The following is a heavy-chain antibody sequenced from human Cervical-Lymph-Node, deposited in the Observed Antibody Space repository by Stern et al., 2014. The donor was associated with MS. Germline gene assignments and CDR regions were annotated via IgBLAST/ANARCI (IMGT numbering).Heavy chain of an antibody. CDR3: ARDLASRMAPRVFAY. CDR1: GFTFSKYA. CDR2: ITGLAGAP. D-gene: IGHD2-8*01. J-gene: IGHJ4*02. V-gene: IGHV3-23*04. Sequence: EVQLVESGGGLVQPGGSLRLSCAASGFTFSKYAMTWVRQAPGKGLERVSAITGLAGAPYYADSVKGRFTISRDNSQNTLYLLMDGLRAEDTAIYYCARDLASRMAPRVFAYWGQGTPVTVSS.